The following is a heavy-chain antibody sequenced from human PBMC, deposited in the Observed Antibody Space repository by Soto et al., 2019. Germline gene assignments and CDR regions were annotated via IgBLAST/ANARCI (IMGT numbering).Heavy chain of an antibody. V-gene: IGHV3-7*01. D-gene: IGHD6-6*01. CDR2: IKQDGSEK. J-gene: IGHJ4*02. CDR1: GFIFSSYW. CDR3: ARIGYSSSCFDY. Sequence: GGSLRLSCAASGFIFSSYWMSWVRQAPGKGLEWVANIKQDGSEKYYVDSVKGRFTISRDNAKNSLYLQMNSLRAEDTATYYCARIGYSSSCFDYWGQGTLVTVSS.